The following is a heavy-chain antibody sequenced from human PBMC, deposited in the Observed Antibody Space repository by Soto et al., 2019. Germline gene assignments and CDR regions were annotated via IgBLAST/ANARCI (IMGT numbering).Heavy chain of an antibody. CDR3: ASLPWNLFVLVIFSDFPQ. CDR1: GYTFTSYD. Sequence: QVQLVQSGAEVKKPGASVKVSCKASGYTFTSYDISWVRQATRQRLEWMGWMNPNNGNTDYAPKFQGSVTMTMNTSIGPDCMEVDSLAPGGTARYFWASLPWNLFVLVIFSDFPQWGPGVLGTVS. D-gene: IGHD2-21*01. CDR2: MNPNNGNT. J-gene: IGHJ1*01. V-gene: IGHV1-8*01.